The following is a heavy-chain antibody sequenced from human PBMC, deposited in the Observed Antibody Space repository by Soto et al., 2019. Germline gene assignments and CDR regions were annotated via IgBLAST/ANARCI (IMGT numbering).Heavy chain of an antibody. CDR1: GFTFSSYA. CDR3: ARDLALAGNY. D-gene: IGHD6-19*01. CDR2: ISSTSSYT. V-gene: IGHV3-21*01. Sequence: VVSLGLSCAASGFTFSSYAMNWVRQTQERGLEWVSSISSTSSYTHYADSVKGRFTISRDNANNSLFLQMNSLRAEDTAVYYCARDLALAGNYWGQGALVTVSS. J-gene: IGHJ4*02.